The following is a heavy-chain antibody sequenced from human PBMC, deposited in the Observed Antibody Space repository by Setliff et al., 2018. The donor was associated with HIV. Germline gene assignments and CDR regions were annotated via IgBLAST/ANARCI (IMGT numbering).Heavy chain of an antibody. CDR2: VTADNDDT. D-gene: IGHD6-25*01. CDR3: ARDRMAASDY. J-gene: IGHJ4*02. CDR1: GYTFTSYG. Sequence: GASVKVSCKAPGYTFTSYGISWVRQAPGHGPEWVAWVTADNDDTKYARSVQGRVTLTSDTSTQTSYMELRNLTSDDTAVYYCARDRMAASDYWGQGTPVTVSS. V-gene: IGHV1-18*01.